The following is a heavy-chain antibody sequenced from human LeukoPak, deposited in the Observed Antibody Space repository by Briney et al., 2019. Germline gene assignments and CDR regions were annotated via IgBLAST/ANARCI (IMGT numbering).Heavy chain of an antibody. Sequence: ASVKVSCKASGYTFTGYYMHWVRQAPGQGLEWMGWINPNSGNTNYAQKFEGRVTLTRDTSINTAYMELSSLRSDDTAVYYCAKDRRAGSYDYWGQGTLVTVSS. CDR3: AKDRRAGSYDY. V-gene: IGHV1-2*02. CDR2: INPNSGNT. D-gene: IGHD3-10*01. J-gene: IGHJ4*02. CDR1: GYTFTGYY.